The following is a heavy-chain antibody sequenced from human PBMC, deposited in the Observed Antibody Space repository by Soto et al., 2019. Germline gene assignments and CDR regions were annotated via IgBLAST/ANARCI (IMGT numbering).Heavy chain of an antibody. V-gene: IGHV3-11*01. CDR2: ISSSAGTI. Sequence: QVQLVESGGGLVKPRGSLRLSCAASGLTFSDHYMTWIRQAPGKGLEWISYISSSAGTIYYADSVKGRFTISRDNAKNSLYLQMTILRAEDTAVYYCARAPYFGSGTYYYYALDVWGQGTTVNVSS. CDR3: ARAPYFGSGTYYYYALDV. CDR1: GLTFSDHY. J-gene: IGHJ6*02. D-gene: IGHD3-10*01.